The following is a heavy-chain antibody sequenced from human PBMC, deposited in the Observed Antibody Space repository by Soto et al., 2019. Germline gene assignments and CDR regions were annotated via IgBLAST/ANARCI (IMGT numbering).Heavy chain of an antibody. D-gene: IGHD6-13*01. Sequence: VGSLRLSCAASGFTFRSFTMNWVRQAPGKGLEWVSTISSNSAYIYYTDALRGSFTISRDNAKNSLHLHMNSLRAEDTAVYYCTRDASCDSSDRGWFDPWGPGTLVTVSS. CDR1: GFTFRSFT. CDR2: ISSNSAYI. J-gene: IGHJ5*02. CDR3: TRDASCDSSDRGWFDP. V-gene: IGHV3-21*01.